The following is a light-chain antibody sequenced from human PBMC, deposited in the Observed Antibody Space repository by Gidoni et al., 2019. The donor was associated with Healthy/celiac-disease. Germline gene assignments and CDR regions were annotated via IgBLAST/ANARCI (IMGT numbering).Light chain of an antibody. CDR3: GTWDSSLSAYV. CDR1: SSNIGNNY. CDR2: DNN. V-gene: IGLV1-51*01. J-gene: IGLJ1*01. Sequence: QSVLTHPPSVSAAPRQKVTISCSGSSSNIGNNYVSWYQQLPGTAPKLLIYDNNKRPSGIPDRFSGSKSGTSATLGITGLQTGDEADYYCGTWDSSLSAYVFGTGTKVTVL.